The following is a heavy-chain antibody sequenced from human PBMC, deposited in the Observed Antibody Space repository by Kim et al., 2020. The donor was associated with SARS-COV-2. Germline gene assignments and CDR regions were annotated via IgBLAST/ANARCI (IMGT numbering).Heavy chain of an antibody. CDR3: ARDVSGYRYYYGMDV. J-gene: IGHJ6*02. Sequence: RSLKTRDTMSADTSKNQFSLKLSAVTAADTAVYYCARDVSGYRYYYGMDVWGQGTTVTVSS. D-gene: IGHD3-3*01. V-gene: IGHV4-4*07.